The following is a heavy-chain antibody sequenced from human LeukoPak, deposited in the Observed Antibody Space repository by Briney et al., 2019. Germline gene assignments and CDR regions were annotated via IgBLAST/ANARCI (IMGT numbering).Heavy chain of an antibody. V-gene: IGHV4-59*12. CDR1: GGSISSYY. Sequence: SETLSLTCTVSGGSISSYYWSWIRQPPGKGLEWTGYIYYSGSTNYNPSLKSRVTMSVDTSKNQFSLKLSSVTAADTALYYCSGGDYFDYWGPGTLVTVSS. CDR3: SGGDYFDY. J-gene: IGHJ4*02. D-gene: IGHD3-16*01. CDR2: IYYSGST.